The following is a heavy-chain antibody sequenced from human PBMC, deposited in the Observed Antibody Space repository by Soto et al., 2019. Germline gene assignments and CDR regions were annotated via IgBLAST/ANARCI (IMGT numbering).Heavy chain of an antibody. CDR3: AGCSSGRGDCRLVYYYGMDV. Sequence: QVQLVESGGGVVQPGRSLRLSCAASGFTFSSYAMHWVRQAPGKGLEWVAVISYDGSNKYYADSVKGRFTISRDNSKNALDLQMNSLRAEDTAVYYCAGCSSGRGDCRLVYYYGMDVWGQGTTVTVSS. CDR2: ISYDGSNK. CDR1: GFTFSSYA. D-gene: IGHD6-19*01. V-gene: IGHV3-30-3*01. J-gene: IGHJ6*02.